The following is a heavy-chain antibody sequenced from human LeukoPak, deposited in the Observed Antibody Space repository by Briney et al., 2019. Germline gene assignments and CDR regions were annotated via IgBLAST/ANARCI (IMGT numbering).Heavy chain of an antibody. CDR1: GYLFTRYW. D-gene: IGHD6-13*01. CDR3: AGGMDSRIFDY. Sequence: GESLEISWQGSGYLFTRYWIGWVRPLPGKGLEGMGIFYPGDSDTRYSPSFQGQVTISADKSISTAYLQWSSLKASDTAMYYCAGGMDSRIFDYWGQGTLVTVSS. CDR2: FYPGDSDT. V-gene: IGHV5-51*01. J-gene: IGHJ4*02.